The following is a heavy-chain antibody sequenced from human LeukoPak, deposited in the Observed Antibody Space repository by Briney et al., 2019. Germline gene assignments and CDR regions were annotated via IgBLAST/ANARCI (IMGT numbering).Heavy chain of an antibody. CDR2: IRYDGSNK. D-gene: IGHD3-22*01. CDR1: GFTFSSYG. CDR3: AKDKPYYYDRSGYYYPFDY. V-gene: IGHV3-30*02. Sequence: GGSLRLSCAASGFTFSSYGMHWVRQAPGKGLEWVAFIRYDGSNKYYADSVKGRFTISRDNSKNTLYLQMNSLRAEDTAVYYCAKDKPYYYDRSGYYYPFDYWGQGTLVTVSS. J-gene: IGHJ4*02.